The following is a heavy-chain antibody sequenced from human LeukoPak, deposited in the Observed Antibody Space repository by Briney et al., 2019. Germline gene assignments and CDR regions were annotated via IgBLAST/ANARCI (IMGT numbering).Heavy chain of an antibody. V-gene: IGHV4-59*12. CDR2: VYYSGGT. J-gene: IGHJ4*02. D-gene: IGHD6-19*01. CDR3: ARERSGWYVKDY. Sequence: SETLSLTCTVSGGSISNYYWGWIRQPPGKGLEWIGYVYYSGGTNYNPSLKSRVTISVDTSKNQFSLKLSSVTAADTAVYYCARERSGWYVKDYWGQGTLVTVSS. CDR1: GGSISNYY.